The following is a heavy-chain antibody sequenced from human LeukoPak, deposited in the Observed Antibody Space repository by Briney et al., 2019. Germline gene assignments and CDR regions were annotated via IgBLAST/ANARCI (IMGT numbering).Heavy chain of an antibody. D-gene: IGHD3-10*01. V-gene: IGHV4-4*02. CDR3: ARWITMVRGVTDAFDI. Sequence: PSETLSLTCAVSGGSISGSWWSWVRQPPGKGLEWIGEIFHSGSTNYNPSLKGRVTISVDTSKNQFSLKLSSVTAADTAVYYCARWITMVRGVTDAFDIWGQGTMVTVSS. J-gene: IGHJ3*02. CDR2: IFHSGST. CDR1: GGSISGSW.